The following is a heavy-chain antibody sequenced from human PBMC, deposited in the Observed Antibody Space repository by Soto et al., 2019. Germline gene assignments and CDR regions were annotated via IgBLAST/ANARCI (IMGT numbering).Heavy chain of an antibody. CDR1: GFIFSDQY. J-gene: IGHJ2*01. V-gene: IGHV3-72*01. D-gene: IGHD1-26*01. Sequence: EGQLMESGGGLVQPGGSLRLSCAASGFIFSDQYMDWVRQAPGKGLEWVGRIRNKANSYTREYAASVKGRFTISRDDSKNSLYLQMNSLKTEDTALYYCARDLAGAPYVDLWGRGTLVTVSS. CDR3: ARDLAGAPYVDL. CDR2: IRNKANSYTR.